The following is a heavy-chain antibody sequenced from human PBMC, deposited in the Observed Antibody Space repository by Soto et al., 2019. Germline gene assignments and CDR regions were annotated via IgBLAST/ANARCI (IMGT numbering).Heavy chain of an antibody. J-gene: IGHJ2*01. Sequence: QVQLQESGPGLVKPSETLSLTCTVSGGSISSYYWSWIRQPPGKGLERIGYIYYSGSTNYNPFLKSRVTISVDTSKNQFSLKLSSVTAADTAVYYCARVSAGYWYFDLWGRGTLVTVSS. V-gene: IGHV4-59*01. CDR3: ARVSAGYWYFDL. CDR1: GGSISSYY. D-gene: IGHD6-19*01. CDR2: IYYSGST.